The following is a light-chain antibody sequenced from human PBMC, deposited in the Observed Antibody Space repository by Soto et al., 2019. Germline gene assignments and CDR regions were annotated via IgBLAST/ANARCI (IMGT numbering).Light chain of an antibody. Sequence: EIVLTQSPGTLSLSPGERATLSCRASQSVSSSDLAWYQQKPGQAPRPLIYGASSRATGIPDRFSGSGSGTDFTLTISRLEPEDFAVYYCQQYGCSPLTFGGGTKVEIK. CDR1: QSVSSSD. J-gene: IGKJ4*01. CDR2: GAS. V-gene: IGKV3-20*01. CDR3: QQYGCSPLT.